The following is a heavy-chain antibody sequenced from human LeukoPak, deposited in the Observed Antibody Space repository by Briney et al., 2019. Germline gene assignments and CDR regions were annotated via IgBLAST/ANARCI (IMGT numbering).Heavy chain of an antibody. J-gene: IGHJ4*02. CDR1: GFTFSSYA. V-gene: IGHV3-23*01. CDR2: ISGSGGST. CDR3: ATKQQLATGGY. Sequence: GGSLRLSCAASGFTFSSYAMSWVRQAPGKGLEWVSAISGSGGSTYYADSVKGRFTISRDNSKNTLYLQMNSLRAEDTAVYYCATKQQLATGGYWGQGTLVTVSS. D-gene: IGHD6-13*01.